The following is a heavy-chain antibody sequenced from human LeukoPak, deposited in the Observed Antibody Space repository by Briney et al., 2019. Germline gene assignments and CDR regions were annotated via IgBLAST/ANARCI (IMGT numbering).Heavy chain of an antibody. D-gene: IGHD2-2*01. J-gene: IGHJ5*02. CDR3: AFGIGVPAAPSVAWFDP. CDR2: INAGNGNT. V-gene: IGHV1-3*01. CDR1: GYTFTSYA. Sequence: ASVKVSCKASGYTFTSYAMHWVRQAPGQRLEWMGWINAGNGNTKYSQKLQGRVTITRDTSASTAYMELSSLRSEDTAVYYCAFGIGVPAAPSVAWFDPWGQGTLVTVSS.